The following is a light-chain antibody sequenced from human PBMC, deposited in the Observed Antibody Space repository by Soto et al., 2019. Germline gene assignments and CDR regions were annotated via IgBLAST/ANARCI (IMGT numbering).Light chain of an antibody. Sequence: EIVCTQSPGTLSLSPGERATLSCRASQTVSSSYLAWYQQKPGQAPRLLIYGASTRASGIPARFSGSGSGTEFTLTIGSLKSEEFAVDYCQQYSSSPSVGQGTRREIK. CDR1: QTVSSSY. CDR2: GAS. J-gene: IGKJ5*01. V-gene: IGKV3-20*01. CDR3: QQYSSSPS.